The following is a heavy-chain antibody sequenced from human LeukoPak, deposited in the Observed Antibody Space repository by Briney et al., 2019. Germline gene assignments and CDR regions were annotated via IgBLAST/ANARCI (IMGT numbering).Heavy chain of an antibody. CDR3: ARDGIVVVPAAIAHYYYYYGMDV. CDR1: GFTFSSYS. D-gene: IGHD2-2*02. CDR2: ISSSSSYI. J-gene: IGHJ6*02. Sequence: PGGSLRLSCAASGFTFSSYSMNWVRQAPGKGLEWVSSISSSSSYIYYADSVKGRFTISRANAKNSLYLQMNSLRAEDTAVYYYARDGIVVVPAAIAHYYYYYGMDVWGQGTTVTVSS. V-gene: IGHV3-21*01.